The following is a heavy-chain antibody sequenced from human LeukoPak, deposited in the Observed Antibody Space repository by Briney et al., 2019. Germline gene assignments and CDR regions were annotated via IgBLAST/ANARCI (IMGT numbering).Heavy chain of an antibody. J-gene: IGHJ4*02. Sequence: GGSLRLSCAASGFTFSTYAMGWVRQAPGKGLEWVSTITDDGFTSHYAGSVKGRFSVSRDNSKNTLYLQMSSLRAGDTAVYYCAKDVHYIVGALDCWGQGALVTVSS. D-gene: IGHD1-26*01. V-gene: IGHV3-23*01. CDR1: GFTFSTYA. CDR3: AKDVHYIVGALDC. CDR2: ITDDGFTS.